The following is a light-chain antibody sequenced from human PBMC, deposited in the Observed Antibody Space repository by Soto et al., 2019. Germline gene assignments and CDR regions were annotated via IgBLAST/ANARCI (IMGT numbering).Light chain of an antibody. V-gene: IGLV2-14*03. J-gene: IGLJ2*01. CDR2: DVS. Sequence: QPASVSGSPGQSITISCTGTSSDVGGYNYVSWYQQHPGKAPKLMIYDVSDRPSGVSNRFSGSKSGNTASLTISGLQAEDEADYYCSSYTSSSTVIFGGGTKLTVL. CDR1: SSDVGGYNY. CDR3: SSYTSSSTVI.